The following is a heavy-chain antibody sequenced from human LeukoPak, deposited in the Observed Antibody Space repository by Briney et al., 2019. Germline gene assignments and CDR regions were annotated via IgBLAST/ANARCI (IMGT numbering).Heavy chain of an antibody. J-gene: IGHJ4*02. CDR2: IYYSGST. D-gene: IGHD3-22*01. Sequence: SETLSLTCTVSGGSISSGGYYWSWIRQHPGKGLEWIGYIYYSGSTYYNPSLKSRVTISVDTSKNQFSLKLSSVTAADTAVYYCAREPGAGSLYYDSSGYLTVVVGIIDYWGQGTLVTVSS. V-gene: IGHV4-31*03. CDR1: GGSISSGGYY. CDR3: AREPGAGSLYYDSSGYLTVVVGIIDY.